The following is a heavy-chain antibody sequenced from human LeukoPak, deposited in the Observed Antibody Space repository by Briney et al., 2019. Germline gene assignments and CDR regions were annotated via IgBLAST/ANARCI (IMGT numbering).Heavy chain of an antibody. Sequence: PGGSLRLSCSASGFTFSSYAMHWVRQAPGKGLESVSAISSNGGSTYYADSVKGRFTISRDNSKNTLYLQMSSLRAEDTAVYYCVKGALDYLSYFDYWGQGTLVTVSS. V-gene: IGHV3-64D*09. CDR1: GFTFSSYA. J-gene: IGHJ4*02. CDR3: VKGALDYLSYFDY. CDR2: ISSNGGST. D-gene: IGHD3-16*01.